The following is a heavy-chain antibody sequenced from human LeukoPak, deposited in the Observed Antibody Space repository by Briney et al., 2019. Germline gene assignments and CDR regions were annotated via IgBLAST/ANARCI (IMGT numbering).Heavy chain of an antibody. Sequence: GGSLRLSCAASGFAFSKYEMNWVRQVPGEGLEWISYISDSGSLIYYADSVRGRFTISRDNAKNSVYLQMNSLRADDTALYYCAKEGYSSSLDFWGRGPGVRVS. J-gene: IGHJ4*02. D-gene: IGHD6-13*01. CDR2: ISDSGSLI. CDR1: GFAFSKYE. CDR3: AKEGYSSSLDF. V-gene: IGHV3-48*03.